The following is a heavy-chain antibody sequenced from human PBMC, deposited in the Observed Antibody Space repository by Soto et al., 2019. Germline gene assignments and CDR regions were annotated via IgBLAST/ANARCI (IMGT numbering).Heavy chain of an antibody. CDR3: ATDRGWELL. J-gene: IGHJ4*02. V-gene: IGHV3-48*03. CDR1: GFTFSSYE. CDR2: ISSDGSTR. D-gene: IGHD1-26*01. Sequence: EVQLVESGGGLVQPGGSLRLSCAASGFTFSSYEMNWVRQAPRKGLEWVSYISSDGSTRYYADSVKGRFTISRDNAKNSLFLQMNSLKAEDTSVYYCATDRGWELLWGQGTLVTVSS.